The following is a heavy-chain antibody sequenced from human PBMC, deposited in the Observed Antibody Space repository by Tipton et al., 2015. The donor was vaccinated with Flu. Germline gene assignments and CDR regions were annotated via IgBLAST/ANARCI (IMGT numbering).Heavy chain of an antibody. J-gene: IGHJ4*02. CDR3: ARVLAGHFGEGYFFDY. V-gene: IGHV4-4*07. CDR2: IYTGGSS. Sequence: TLSLTCTVSGGSLSGYYWSWIRQPAGKGLEWIGRIYTGGSSYYNPSLKSRVSMSADTSMNQFSLRLNSMTAADTAIYYCARVLAGHFGEGYFFDYWGQGALVTVSS. CDR1: GGSLSGYY. D-gene: IGHD3-10*01.